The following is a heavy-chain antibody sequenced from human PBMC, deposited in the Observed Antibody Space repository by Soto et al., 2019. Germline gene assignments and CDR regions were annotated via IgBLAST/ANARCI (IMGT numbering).Heavy chain of an antibody. J-gene: IGHJ4*02. CDR2: IYPGDHET. D-gene: IGHD6-13*01. CDR1: GYTFSNFW. CDR3: ARSPRSSPYFDY. V-gene: IGHV5-51*01. Sequence: GESLKISCQSSGYTFSNFWIGWVRQLPGKGLEWMGIIYPGDHETRYSPSFHGKVTISADRSVNTAYLQWNSLEASDTAFYFCARSPRSSPYFDYWGQGALVTVSS.